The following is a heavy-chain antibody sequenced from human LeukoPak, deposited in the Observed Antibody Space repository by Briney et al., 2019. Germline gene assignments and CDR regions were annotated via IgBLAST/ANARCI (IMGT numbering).Heavy chain of an antibody. J-gene: IGHJ6*04. D-gene: IGHD6-13*01. V-gene: IGHV4-34*01. CDR3: ARDHEQLEPYYGMDV. CDR2: INHSGST. CDR1: GGSFSGYY. Sequence: SETLSLTCAVYGGSFSGYYWSWIRQPPGKGLEWIGEINHSGSTNYNPSLKSRVTISVDTSKNQFSLRLTSVTAADTAVYYCARDHEQLEPYYGMDVWGKGTTVTVSS.